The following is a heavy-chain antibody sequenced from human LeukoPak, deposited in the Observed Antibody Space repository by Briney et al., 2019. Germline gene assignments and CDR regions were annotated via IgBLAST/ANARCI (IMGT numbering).Heavy chain of an antibody. D-gene: IGHD3-10*01. J-gene: IGHJ4*02. CDR3: AREEVWFGELTGY. V-gene: IGHV4-38-2*02. CDR2: INHSGST. Sequence: KASETLSLTCTVSGYSISSGYYWSWIRQPPGKGLEWIGEINHSGSTNYNPSLKSRVTISVDTSKNQFSLKLSSVTAADTAVYYCAREEVWFGELTGYWGQGTLVTVSS. CDR1: GYSISSGYY.